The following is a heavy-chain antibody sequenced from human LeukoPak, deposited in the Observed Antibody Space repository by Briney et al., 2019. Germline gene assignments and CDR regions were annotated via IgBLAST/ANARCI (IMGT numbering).Heavy chain of an antibody. J-gene: IGHJ5*02. D-gene: IGHD2-2*01. V-gene: IGHV1-3*01. Sequence: ASVKVSCNASGYTFTSYAMHWVRQAPGQRLEWMGWINAGNGNTKYSQKFQGRVTITRDTSASTAYMELSSLRSEDTAVYYCARGAEDIVVVPAAITNWFDPWGQGTLVTVSS. CDR2: INAGNGNT. CDR3: ARGAEDIVVVPAAITNWFDP. CDR1: GYTFTSYA.